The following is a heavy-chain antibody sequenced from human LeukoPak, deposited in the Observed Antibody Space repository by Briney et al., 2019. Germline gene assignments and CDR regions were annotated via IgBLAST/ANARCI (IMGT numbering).Heavy chain of an antibody. Sequence: PGGSLRLSCAASGFTFSSYWMSWVRQAPGKGLEWVANIKQDGSEKYYVDSVEGRFTISRDNAKNSLYLQMNSLRAEDTAVYYCARETSTVTTPWFDPWGQGTLVTVSS. CDR1: GFTFSSYW. V-gene: IGHV3-7*01. CDR3: ARETSTVTTPWFDP. J-gene: IGHJ5*02. D-gene: IGHD4-17*01. CDR2: IKQDGSEK.